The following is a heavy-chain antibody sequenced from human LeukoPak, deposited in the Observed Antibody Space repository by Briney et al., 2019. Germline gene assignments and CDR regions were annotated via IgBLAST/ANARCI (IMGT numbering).Heavy chain of an antibody. CDR2: IYQNGST. V-gene: IGHV4-38-2*02. CDR3: AREANSPTARYWYFDL. CDR1: GYSISSGYY. Sequence: SETLSLTCTVSGYSISSGYYWGWIRQPPGKGLEWIGSIYQNGSTYYNPSLKSRVTISLDTSENQFSLKLSSVTAADTAVYYCAREANSPTARYWYFDLWGRGTQVTVSS. J-gene: IGHJ2*01. D-gene: IGHD2-21*01.